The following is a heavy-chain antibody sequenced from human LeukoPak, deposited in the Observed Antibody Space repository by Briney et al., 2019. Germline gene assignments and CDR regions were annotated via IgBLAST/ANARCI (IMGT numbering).Heavy chain of an antibody. J-gene: IGHJ4*02. CDR3: ARDLTIAAAGGYFDY. CDR1: GVSISSSNSY. V-gene: IGHV4-39*07. D-gene: IGHD6-13*01. CDR2: IYYSGST. Sequence: SETLSLTCTVSGVSISSSNSYWGWIRQPPGKGLEWIGSIYYSGSTYYNPSLKSRVTISVDTSKNQFSLKLSSVTAADTAVYYCARDLTIAAAGGYFDYWGQGTLVTVSS.